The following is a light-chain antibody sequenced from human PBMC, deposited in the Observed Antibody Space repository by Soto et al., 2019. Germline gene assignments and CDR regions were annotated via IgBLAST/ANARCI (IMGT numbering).Light chain of an antibody. CDR1: QSITNY. CDR2: AAS. V-gene: IGKV1-39*01. Sequence: DIQMTQSPSSLSVSVGDRVTITCRASQSITNYLNWYQQKPGKDPRLLVYAASSLQSGVPSRFSGNGSGTDFTLTFSNLQPDYFASYYYQQSYSYPYTFGQRTKLEI. CDR3: QQSYSYPYT. J-gene: IGKJ2*01.